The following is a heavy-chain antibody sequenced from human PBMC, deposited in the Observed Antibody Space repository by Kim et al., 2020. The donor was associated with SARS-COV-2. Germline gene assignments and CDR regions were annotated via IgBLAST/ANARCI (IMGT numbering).Heavy chain of an antibody. CDR1: GGTFSSYA. CDR2: IIPIFGTA. D-gene: IGHD2-15*01. CDR3: ARVSPSIVVVVAARGWFDP. Sequence: SVKVSCKASGGTFSSYAISWVRQAPGQGLEWMGGIIPIFGTANYAQKFQGRVTITADESTSTAYMELSSLRSEDTAVYYCARVSPSIVVVVAARGWFDPWGQGTLVTVSP. V-gene: IGHV1-69*13. J-gene: IGHJ5*02.